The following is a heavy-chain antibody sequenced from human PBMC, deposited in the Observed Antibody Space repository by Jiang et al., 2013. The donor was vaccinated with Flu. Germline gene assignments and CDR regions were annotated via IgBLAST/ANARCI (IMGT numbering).Heavy chain of an antibody. V-gene: IGHV3-30*18. CDR3: AKEPLLGYCSSTSCYTTYYFDY. J-gene: IGHJ4*02. CDR1: GFTFSSYG. CDR2: ISYDGSNK. Sequence: SGGGVVQPGRSLRLSCAASGFTFSSYGMHWVRQAPGKGLEWVAVISYDGSNKYYADSVKGRFTISRDNSKNTLYLQMNSLRAEDTAVYYCAKEPLLGYCSSTSCYTTYYFDYWGQGTLVTVSS. D-gene: IGHD2-2*02.